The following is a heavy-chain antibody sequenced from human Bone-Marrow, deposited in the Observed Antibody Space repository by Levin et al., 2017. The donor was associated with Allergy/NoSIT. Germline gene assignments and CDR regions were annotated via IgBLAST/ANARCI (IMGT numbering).Heavy chain of an antibody. J-gene: IGHJ6*02. CDR2: ISSSSSYI. CDR1: GFTFSSYS. V-gene: IGHV3-21*01. D-gene: IGHD5-12*01. CDR3: ARAVGGYEVYYYGMDV. Sequence: GESLKISCAASGFTFSSYSMNWVRQAPGKGLEWVSSISSSSSYIYYADSVKGRFTISRDNAKNSLYLQMNSLRAEDTAVYYCARAVGGYEVYYYGMDVWGQGTTVTVSS.